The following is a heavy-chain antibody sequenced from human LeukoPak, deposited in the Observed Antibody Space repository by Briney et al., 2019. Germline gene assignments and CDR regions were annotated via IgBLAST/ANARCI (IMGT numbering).Heavy chain of an antibody. Sequence: PGGSLRLSCAASGFTFDDYAMSWVRQAPGKGLEWVSGITGSGGDTYYADSVKGRFTISRDNSKNTLYLQMNSLRAEDTAVYYCAKADRGDTAIVYYYYYYYMDVWGKGTTVTVSS. D-gene: IGHD5-18*01. CDR2: ITGSGGDT. CDR3: AKADRGDTAIVYYYYYYYMDV. V-gene: IGHV3-23*01. J-gene: IGHJ6*03. CDR1: GFTFDDYA.